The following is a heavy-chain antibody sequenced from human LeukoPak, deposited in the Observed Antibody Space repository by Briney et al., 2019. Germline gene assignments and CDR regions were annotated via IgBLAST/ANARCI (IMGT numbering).Heavy chain of an antibody. CDR3: ARFLSDDILTGYYT. D-gene: IGHD3-9*01. CDR2: INPNSGGT. CDR1: GYTFTSYY. V-gene: IGHV1-2*02. J-gene: IGHJ5*02. Sequence: ASVKVSCKASGYTFTSYYMHWVRQAPGQGLEWMGWINPNSGGTNYAQKFQGRVTMTRDTSISTAYMELSRLRSDDTAVYYCARFLSDDILTGYYTWGQGTLVTVSS.